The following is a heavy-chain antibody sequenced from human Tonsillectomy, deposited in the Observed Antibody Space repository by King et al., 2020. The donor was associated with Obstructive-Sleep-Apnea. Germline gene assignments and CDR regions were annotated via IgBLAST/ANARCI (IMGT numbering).Heavy chain of an antibody. V-gene: IGHV3-30*04. Sequence: QLVQSGGGVVQPGRSLRLSCAASGFTFSTYAMHWVRPAPCKGLEWVAVISYDGSNKYYADSVKGRFTISRDNSKNTLYLQMNSLRAEDTAVYYCARVTSSSWSTPEGHGGMDVWGQGTTVTVSS. J-gene: IGHJ6*02. CDR1: GFTFSTYA. CDR3: ARVTSSSWSTPEGHGGMDV. D-gene: IGHD6-13*01. CDR2: ISYDGSNK.